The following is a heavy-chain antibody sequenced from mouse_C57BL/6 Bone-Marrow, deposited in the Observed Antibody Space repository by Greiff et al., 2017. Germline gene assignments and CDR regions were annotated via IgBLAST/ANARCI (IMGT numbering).Heavy chain of an antibody. Sequence: EVMLVESGGGLVKPGGSLKLSCAASGFTFSSYAMSLIRQTPEKRLEWVASINSGGSTYYPDSVKGRFTISRDNARSILYLQMSSLRSEDTALYYCARAPSYYVSSDGFDYWGQGTNFTVSS. V-gene: IGHV5-6-5*01. D-gene: IGHD1-1*01. CDR3: ARAPSYYVSSDGFDY. CDR2: INSGGST. CDR1: GFTFSSYA. J-gene: IGHJ2*01.